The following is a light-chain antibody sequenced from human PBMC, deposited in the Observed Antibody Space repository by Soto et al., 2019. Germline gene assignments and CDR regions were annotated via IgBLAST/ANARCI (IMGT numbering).Light chain of an antibody. CDR2: GDT. CDR1: SSNIGAYND. Sequence: LTQPPSVSGAPGQRVTISCTGSSSNIGAYNDVPWYQQLPGTAPKLLIYGDTNRPSGVSFRFSGSKSGTTASLTISGLQAEDEAGYHCSSYSSTSTRRLFGAGTKVTVL. V-gene: IGLV1-40*01. J-gene: IGLJ1*01. CDR3: SSYSSTSTRRL.